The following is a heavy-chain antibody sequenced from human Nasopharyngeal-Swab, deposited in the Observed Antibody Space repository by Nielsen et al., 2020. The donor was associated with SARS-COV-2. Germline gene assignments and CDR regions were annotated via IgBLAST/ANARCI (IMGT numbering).Heavy chain of an antibody. J-gene: IGHJ5*02. V-gene: IGHV4-59*12. CDR2: IYNSGST. Sequence: RQAPGKGLEWIGDIYNSGSTNYNPSLKSRVTISVDTSKNQFSLKLSSVTAADTAVYYCARGFRTPIVVVVAACCPAHGGHWFDPWGQGTLVTVSS. CDR3: ARGFRTPIVVVVAACCPAHGGHWFDP. D-gene: IGHD2-15*01.